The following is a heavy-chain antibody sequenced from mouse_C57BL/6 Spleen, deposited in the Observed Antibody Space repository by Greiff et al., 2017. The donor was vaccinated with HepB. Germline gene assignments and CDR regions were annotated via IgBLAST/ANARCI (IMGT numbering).Heavy chain of an antibody. Sequence: VKLQESGAELMKPGASVKLSCKATGYTFTGYWIEWVKQRPGHGLEWIGEILPGSGSTNYNEKFKGKATFTADTSSNTAYMQLSSLTTEDSAIYYCARHYGSSSWFAYWGQGTLVTVSA. CDR3: ARHYGSSSWFAY. J-gene: IGHJ3*01. CDR1: GYTFTGYW. D-gene: IGHD1-1*01. V-gene: IGHV1-9*01. CDR2: ILPGSGST.